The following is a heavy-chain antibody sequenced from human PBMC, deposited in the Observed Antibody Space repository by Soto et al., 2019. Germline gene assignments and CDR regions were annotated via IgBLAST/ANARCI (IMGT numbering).Heavy chain of an antibody. CDR2: IYYSGST. CDR1: GGSISSYY. J-gene: IGHJ4*02. CDR3: ARSYSSSWFDY. V-gene: IGHV4-59*01. D-gene: IGHD6-13*01. Sequence: SETLSLTCTVSGGSISSYYWSWIRQPPGKGLEWIGYIYYSGSTNYNPSLKSRVTISVDTSKNQFSLKLSSVTAADTAVYYCARSYSSSWFDYWGQGTLVTVSS.